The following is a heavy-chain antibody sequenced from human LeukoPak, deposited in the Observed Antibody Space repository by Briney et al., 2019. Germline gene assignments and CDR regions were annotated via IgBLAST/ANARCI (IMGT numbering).Heavy chain of an antibody. CDR3: ARDPTVTTGQEDAFDI. J-gene: IGHJ3*02. CDR1: GGSISSGSYY. CDR2: IYTSGST. Sequence: SETLSLTCTVSGGSISSGSYYWSWIRQPAGKGLEWIGRIYTSGSTNYNPSLKSRVTISVDTSKNQFSLKLSSVTAADTAVYYCARDPTVTTGQEDAFDIWGQGTMVTVSS. V-gene: IGHV4-61*02. D-gene: IGHD4-17*01.